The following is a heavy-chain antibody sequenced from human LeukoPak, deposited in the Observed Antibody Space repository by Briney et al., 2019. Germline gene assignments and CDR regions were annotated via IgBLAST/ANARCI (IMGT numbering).Heavy chain of an antibody. CDR2: IGASGGNT. CDR3: AKTSDAGFDP. Sequence: GGSLRLSCAASGFTFRNYVMSWVRQAPGKGPEWVSAIGASGGNTYYADSVKGRSTISRDNSKNTLYLQMSSLRVEDTALYYCAKTSDAGFDPWGQGTLVTVSS. V-gene: IGHV3-23*01. CDR1: GFTFRNYV. J-gene: IGHJ5*02.